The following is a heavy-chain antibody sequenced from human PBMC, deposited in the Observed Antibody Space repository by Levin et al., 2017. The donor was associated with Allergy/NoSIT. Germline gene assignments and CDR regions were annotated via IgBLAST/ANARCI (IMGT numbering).Heavy chain of an antibody. CDR1: GFTFSSYW. J-gene: IGHJ4*02. CDR3: ARGPLTGTTLPYFDY. CDR2: INSDGSST. V-gene: IGHV3-74*01. D-gene: IGHD1-7*01. Sequence: SCAASGFTFSSYWMHWVRQAPGKGLVWVSRINSDGSSTSYADSVKGRFTISRDNAKNTLYLQTNSLRAEDTAVYYCARGPLTGTTLPYFDYWGQGTLVTVSS.